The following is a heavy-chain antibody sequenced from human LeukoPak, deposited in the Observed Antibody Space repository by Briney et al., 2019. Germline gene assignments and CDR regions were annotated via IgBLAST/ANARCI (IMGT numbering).Heavy chain of an antibody. CDR1: GVTFSNYD. CDR2: FYTAGDT. CDR3: ARGSCSSSSCYERLNGLDV. Sequence: GGSLRLSCAASGVTFSNYDMRWVPDATGKGVGWGSAFYTAGDTHYSGCVKGRFATSRENAQNSFYLQMNNLRAGDTAVYYCARGSCSSSSCYERLNGLDVWGQGTPVTASS. J-gene: IGHJ6*02. V-gene: IGHV3-13*01. D-gene: IGHD2-2*01.